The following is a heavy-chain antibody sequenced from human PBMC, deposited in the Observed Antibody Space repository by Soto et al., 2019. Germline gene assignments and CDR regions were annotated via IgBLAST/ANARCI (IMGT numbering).Heavy chain of an antibody. J-gene: IGHJ5*02. CDR1: GGSISSSSYY. Sequence: SETLSLTCTVSGGSISSSSYYWGWIRQPPGKGLEWIGSIYYSGSTYYNPSLKSRVTISVDTSKNQFSLKLSSVTAADTAVYYCARLTETIFGVVTPDNPEGFDPWGQGTLVTVSS. CDR3: ARLTETIFGVVTPDNPEGFDP. V-gene: IGHV4-39*01. D-gene: IGHD3-3*01. CDR2: IYYSGST.